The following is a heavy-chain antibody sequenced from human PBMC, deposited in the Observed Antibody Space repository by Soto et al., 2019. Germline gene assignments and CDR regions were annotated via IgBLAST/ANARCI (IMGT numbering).Heavy chain of an antibody. Sequence: QVQLQESGPGLVKPSQTLSLTCTVSGGSISSGGYYWSWIRQHPGKGLEWIGDIYYSGSTYYNPSLKSRVTISVDTSKNQFSLKLSSVTAADTAVYYCARVAQGDYGDYVGWFDPWGQGTLVTVSS. CDR2: IYYSGST. CDR1: GGSISSGGYY. CDR3: ARVAQGDYGDYVGWFDP. D-gene: IGHD4-17*01. J-gene: IGHJ5*02. V-gene: IGHV4-31*03.